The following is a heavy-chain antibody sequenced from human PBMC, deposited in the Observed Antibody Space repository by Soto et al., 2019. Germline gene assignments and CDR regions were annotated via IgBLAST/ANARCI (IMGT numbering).Heavy chain of an antibody. V-gene: IGHV3-33*07. D-gene: IGHD2-2*01. Sequence: PGGSLRLSCAASGFTFNQYWMSWVRQAPGKGLEWVAVIWYDGSNKYYADSVKGRFTISRDNSKNTLYLQMNSLRAEDTAVYYCARGYCISTTCYETRGYYYYYGMDVWGQGTTVTVSS. CDR1: GFTFNQYW. CDR2: IWYDGSNK. J-gene: IGHJ6*02. CDR3: ARGYCISTTCYETRGYYYYYGMDV.